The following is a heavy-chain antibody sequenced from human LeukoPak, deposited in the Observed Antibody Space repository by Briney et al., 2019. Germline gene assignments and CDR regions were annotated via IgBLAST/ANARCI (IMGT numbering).Heavy chain of an antibody. V-gene: IGHV3-66*01. CDR1: GFTVSSNY. CDR3: ARDRGYSSSWLPANYYYYGMDV. J-gene: IGHJ6*02. CDR2: IYSGGST. Sequence: PGGSLRLSCSASGFTVSSNYMSWVRQAPGKGLEWVSVIYSGGSTYYADSVKGRFTISRDNSKNTLYLQMNSLRAEDTAVYYCARDRGYSSSWLPANYYYYGMDVWGQGTTVTVSS. D-gene: IGHD6-13*01.